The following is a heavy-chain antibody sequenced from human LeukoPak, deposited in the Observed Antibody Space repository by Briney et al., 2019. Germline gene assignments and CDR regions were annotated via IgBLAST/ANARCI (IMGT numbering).Heavy chain of an antibody. CDR3: ARKREERYNWNYGYYYYMDV. D-gene: IGHD1-7*01. J-gene: IGHJ6*03. V-gene: IGHV4-59*01. CDR1: GGSISSYY. CDR2: IYYSGST. Sequence: SETLSLTCTVSGGSISSYYWSWIRQPPGKGLEWIGYIYYSGSTNYNPSLKSRVTISVDTSKNQFSLKLSSVTAADTAVYYCARKREERYNWNYGYYYYMDVWGKGTTVTVSS.